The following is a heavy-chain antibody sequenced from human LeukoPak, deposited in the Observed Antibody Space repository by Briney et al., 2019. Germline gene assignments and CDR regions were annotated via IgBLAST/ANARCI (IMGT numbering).Heavy chain of an antibody. D-gene: IGHD4-17*01. CDR1: GGSISSYY. V-gene: IGHV4-39*07. J-gene: IGHJ4*02. CDR3: ARSYGDYNFDY. Sequence: NPSETLSLTCTVSGGSISSYYWGWIRQPPGKGLEWIGSIYYSGSTYYNPSLKSRVTISVDTSKNQFSLKLSSVTAADTAVYYCARSYGDYNFDYWGQGTLVTVSS. CDR2: IYYSGST.